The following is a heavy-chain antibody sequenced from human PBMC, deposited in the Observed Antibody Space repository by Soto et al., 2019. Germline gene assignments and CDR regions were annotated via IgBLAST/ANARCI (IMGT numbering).Heavy chain of an antibody. CDR2: IIPVLGVE. J-gene: IGHJ6*02. V-gene: IGHV1-69*02. CDR1: GGSFSSYI. CDR3: AKSPNPWSSTASYYGMDV. D-gene: IGHD2-21*02. Sequence: QVQLVQSGAEVKKPGSSVKVSCKASGGSFSSYIFTWVRQAPGQGLEWMGRIIPVLGVEYYAQKFQGRVTITGGKTNNTSHLGLGSLGTEGTAVDLRAKSPNPWSSTASYYGMDVWGLGTTVTVSS.